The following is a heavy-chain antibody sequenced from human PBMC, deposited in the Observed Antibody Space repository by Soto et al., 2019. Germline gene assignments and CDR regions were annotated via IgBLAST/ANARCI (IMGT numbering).Heavy chain of an antibody. V-gene: IGHV3-30-3*01. J-gene: IGHJ5*02. CDR3: AREGGSYRGWFDP. D-gene: IGHD1-26*01. CDR1: GFTFSSYA. Sequence: QVQLVESGGGVVQPGRSLRLSCAASGFTFSSYAMHWVRQAPGKGLEWVAVISYDGSNKYYADSVKGRFTISRDNSKNTLYLQMNGLRAEDTAVYYCAREGGSYRGWFDPWGQGTLVTVSS. CDR2: ISYDGSNK.